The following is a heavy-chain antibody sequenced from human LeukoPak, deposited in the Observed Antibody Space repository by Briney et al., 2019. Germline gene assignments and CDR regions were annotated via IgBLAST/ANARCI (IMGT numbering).Heavy chain of an antibody. Sequence: GGSLRLSCVASGFTFSSSWMTWVRQAPGKGLEWVAHIKEDGTEEYYVDSVKGRFTISRDNAKNSLYLQMNSLRAEDTAVYYCARDGPNWNAGYWGQGTLVTVSS. V-gene: IGHV3-7*01. J-gene: IGHJ4*02. CDR1: GFTFSSSW. CDR3: ARDGPNWNAGY. D-gene: IGHD1-1*01. CDR2: IKEDGTEE.